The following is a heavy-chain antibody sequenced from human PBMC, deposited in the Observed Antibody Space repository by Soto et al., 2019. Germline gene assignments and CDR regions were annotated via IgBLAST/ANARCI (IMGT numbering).Heavy chain of an antibody. D-gene: IGHD3-10*01. V-gene: IGHV3-33*01. Sequence: QVQVVESGGGVVQPGRSLRLSCEASGFRIRNYGMHWVRQAPGKGLEWVALITYDGRNEYYGDSVKGRFTISRDSSKHTCYLQMSSLILEDMAVYYCARDGSFGYGMDVWGQGTTGTVSS. CDR3: ARDGSFGYGMDV. CDR1: GFRIRNYG. J-gene: IGHJ6*02. CDR2: ITYDGRNE.